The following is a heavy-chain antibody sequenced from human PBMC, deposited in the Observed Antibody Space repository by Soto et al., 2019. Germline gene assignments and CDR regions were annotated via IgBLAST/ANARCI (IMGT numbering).Heavy chain of an antibody. CDR3: TTVRYDILTGYYGGIYFDY. D-gene: IGHD3-9*01. CDR1: GFTFSNAW. V-gene: IGHV3-15*07. Sequence: GGSLRLSCAASGFTFSNAWMNWVRQAPGKGLEWVGRIKSKTDGGTTDYAAPVKGRFTISRDDSKNKLYLQMNSLKTEDTAVYYCTTVRYDILTGYYGGIYFDYWGQGTLVTVSS. CDR2: IKSKTDGGTT. J-gene: IGHJ4*02.